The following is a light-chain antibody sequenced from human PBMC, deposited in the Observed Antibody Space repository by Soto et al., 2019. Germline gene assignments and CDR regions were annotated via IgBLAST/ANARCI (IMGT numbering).Light chain of an antibody. CDR1: QSVSSN. Sequence: EIVIAQSPATLCVSPGERATLSCQASQSVSSNLAWYQQKPGQAPRLLIYGASTRATGIPARFSGSGSGTELTLTISRLETEDFAVYYCQQYGSSLWTFGQGTKVDI. V-gene: IGKV3-15*01. CDR3: QQYGSSLWT. CDR2: GAS. J-gene: IGKJ1*01.